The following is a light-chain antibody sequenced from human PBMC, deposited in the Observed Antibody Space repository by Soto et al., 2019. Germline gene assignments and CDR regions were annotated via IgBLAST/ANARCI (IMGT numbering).Light chain of an antibody. V-gene: IGKV3D-15*01. CDR2: DAT. Sequence: EIVMTQSPATLSVSPGERATLSCRASQSISSNLAWYQQKPGQAPRPIIYDATTRATGIPARFSGSVSGTEFSLTISSLQPDDFATYYCQQYNSYGITFGQGTRLEIK. J-gene: IGKJ5*01. CDR1: QSISSN. CDR3: QQYNSYGIT.